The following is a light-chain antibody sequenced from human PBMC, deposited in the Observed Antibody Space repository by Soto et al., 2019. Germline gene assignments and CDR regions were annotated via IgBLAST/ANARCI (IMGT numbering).Light chain of an antibody. Sequence: QSVLTQAPSASGTPGQRVTISCSGSSSNIGSNTVNWYQQLPGTAPKLLIYSNNQRPSGVPDRFSGSKSGTSASLAISGLQPEDEADYYCAAWDDSLNGVVFGGRTKLTVL. J-gene: IGLJ2*01. CDR1: SSNIGSNT. CDR2: SNN. CDR3: AAWDDSLNGVV. V-gene: IGLV1-44*01.